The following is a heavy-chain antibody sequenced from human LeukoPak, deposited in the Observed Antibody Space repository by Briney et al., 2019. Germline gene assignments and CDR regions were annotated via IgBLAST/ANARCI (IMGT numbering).Heavy chain of an antibody. CDR1: GYTFTGYY. CDR3: ARVSSSSWYGPVGYYYMDV. D-gene: IGHD6-13*01. J-gene: IGHJ6*03. Sequence: GASVKVSCKASGYTFTGYYMHWVRQAPGQGLEWMGWINPNSGGTNYAQKFQGRVTMTRDTSISTAYMELSRLRSDDTAVYYCARVSSSSWYGPVGYYYMDVWGKGTTVTVSS. V-gene: IGHV1-2*02. CDR2: INPNSGGT.